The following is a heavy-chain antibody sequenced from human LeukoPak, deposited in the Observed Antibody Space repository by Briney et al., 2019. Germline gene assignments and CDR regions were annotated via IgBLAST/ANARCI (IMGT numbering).Heavy chain of an antibody. V-gene: IGHV4-61*02. J-gene: IGHJ4*02. CDR3: SRHDGAPRYFDY. Sequence: SETLSLTCTVSGGSFSSCSYYWSWIRQPAGMGREWIGRIYASGRNNYNPSLNRLVTTSENTSKNQFSLKLSSVTAAATALYYGSRHDGAPRYFDYWGPGTLVTASS. CDR1: GGSFSSCSYY. CDR2: IYASGRN. D-gene: IGHD1-26*01.